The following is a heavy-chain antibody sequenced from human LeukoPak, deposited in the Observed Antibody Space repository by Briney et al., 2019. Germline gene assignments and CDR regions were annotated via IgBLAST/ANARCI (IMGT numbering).Heavy chain of an antibody. J-gene: IGHJ4*02. CDR2: ISSNGGST. Sequence: GGSLRLSCAASGFTFSTYAMHWVRQAPGKGLEYVSAISSNGGSTYYANSVKGRFTISRDNSKNTLYLQMNSLRAEDTAVYYCAKASYSSSWYYFDYWGQGTLVTVSS. CDR3: AKASYSSSWYYFDY. V-gene: IGHV3-64*01. CDR1: GFTFSTYA. D-gene: IGHD6-13*01.